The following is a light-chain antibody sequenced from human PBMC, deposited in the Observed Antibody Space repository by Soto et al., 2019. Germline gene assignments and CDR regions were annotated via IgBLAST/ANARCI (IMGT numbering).Light chain of an antibody. CDR2: ATS. V-gene: IGKV1-39*01. CDR3: QQYGSSPPWT. Sequence: DIQMTQSPSSLSASVGDRVSITCRASQSISRYLNWYQQKPGKAPNLLIYATSSLQSGVPSRFSGSGSGTDFTLTISRLEPEDFAVYYCQQYGSSPPWTFGQGTKVDIK. CDR1: QSISRY. J-gene: IGKJ1*01.